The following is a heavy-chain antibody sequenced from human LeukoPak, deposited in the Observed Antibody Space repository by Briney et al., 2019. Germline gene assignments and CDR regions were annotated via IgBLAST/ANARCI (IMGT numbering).Heavy chain of an antibody. V-gene: IGHV4-38-2*02. J-gene: IGHJ6*03. CDR1: GYSFSSGYY. CDR2: IYHSGST. Sequence: SETLSLTCTVSGYSFSSGYYWGWIRQPPGKGLEWIGSIYHSGSTYYNPSLMSRVTISVDTSKNQFSLKLSSVTAADTAVYYCASRDYYYYYMDVWGKGTTVTVSS. CDR3: ASRDYYYYYMDV.